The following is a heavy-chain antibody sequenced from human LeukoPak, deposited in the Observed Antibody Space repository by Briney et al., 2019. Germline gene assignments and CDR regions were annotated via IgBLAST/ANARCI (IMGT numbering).Heavy chain of an antibody. CDR2: VRGGSEDT. CDR1: GFTFDSYA. Sequence: PGGSLRLSRTASGFTFDSYAISWVRQAPGKGLQWVSSVRGGSEDTYYADSVKGRFTISRDNSKSILYLQMNSLRAEDTAVYYCARTIAQYSNSWLYFYYGLDAWGQGTTVTVSS. J-gene: IGHJ6*02. V-gene: IGHV3-23*01. D-gene: IGHD6-13*01. CDR3: ARTIAQYSNSWLYFYYGLDA.